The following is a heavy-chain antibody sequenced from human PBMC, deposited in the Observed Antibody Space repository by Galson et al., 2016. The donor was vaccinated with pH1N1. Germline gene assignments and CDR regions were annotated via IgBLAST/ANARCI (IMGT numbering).Heavy chain of an antibody. Sequence: SCAASGYIFTSDYFHWVRQAPGQGLEWMGVIDPSNGGTTFAQKLQSLVTMTRDTSTSTVYMELRGLKSEDTAVYYCIRDLGRLRDFWGQGTLVTVSS. D-gene: IGHD7-27*01. CDR2: IDPSNGGT. CDR1: GYIFTSDY. V-gene: IGHV1-46*03. J-gene: IGHJ4*02. CDR3: IRDLGRLRDF.